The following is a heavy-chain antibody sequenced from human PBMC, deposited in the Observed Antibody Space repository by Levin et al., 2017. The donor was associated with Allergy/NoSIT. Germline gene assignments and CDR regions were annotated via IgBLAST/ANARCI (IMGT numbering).Heavy chain of an antibody. V-gene: IGHV2-5*02. Sequence: SGPTLVKPTQTLTLTCTFSGFSLSTSGVGVGWIRQPPGKALEWLALIYWDDDKRYSPSLKSRPTITKDTSKNQVVLTMTNMDPVDTATYYCAHIVFERLYYGGNRGGRYYYYYGMDVWGQGTTVTVSS. J-gene: IGHJ6*02. CDR1: GFSLSTSGVG. D-gene: IGHD4-23*01. CDR3: AHIVFERLYYGGNRGGRYYYYYGMDV. CDR2: IYWDDDK.